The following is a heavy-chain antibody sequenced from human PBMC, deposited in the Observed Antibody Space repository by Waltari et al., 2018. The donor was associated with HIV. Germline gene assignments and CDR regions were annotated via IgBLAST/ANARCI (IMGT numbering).Heavy chain of an antibody. D-gene: IGHD1-1*01. Sequence: EVQLVAAGGGLVQPGGSLRLPCAASGFTFGTYWMSWVSQAPGKGLEWVANIKQDGSEKYYVDSGKGRFTISRDNAKNSLYLQMNSLRAEDTAVYYCARDNWNDGLDIWGQGTMVTVSS. V-gene: IGHV3-7*01. CDR2: IKQDGSEK. CDR1: GFTFGTYW. J-gene: IGHJ3*02. CDR3: ARDNWNDGLDI.